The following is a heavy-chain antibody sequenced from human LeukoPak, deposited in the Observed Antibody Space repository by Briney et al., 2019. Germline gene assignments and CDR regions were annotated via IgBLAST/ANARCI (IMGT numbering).Heavy chain of an antibody. V-gene: IGHV4-61*05. CDR2: IYYSGST. J-gene: IGHJ4*02. D-gene: IGHD3-10*01. Sequence: SETLSLTCTVSGGSISSSSYYWGWIRQPPGKGLEWIGYIYYSGSTNYNPSLKSRVTISVDTSKNQFSLKLSSVTAADTAVYYCARGPYGSGSYYNGWGQGTLVTVSS. CDR3: ARGPYGSGSYYNG. CDR1: GGSISSSSYY.